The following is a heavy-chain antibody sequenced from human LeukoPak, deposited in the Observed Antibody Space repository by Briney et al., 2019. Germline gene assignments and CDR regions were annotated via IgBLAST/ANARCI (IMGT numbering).Heavy chain of an antibody. Sequence: GGSLRLSCTASGFSFTDFDMNWVRQAPGKGPEWVSHTTHSGITTHYADSVKGRFTISRDNSKSTLYLQMNSLRAEDTAVYYCAKPVTGSIFDYWGRGTLVTVSS. D-gene: IGHD6-19*01. CDR3: AKPVTGSIFDY. V-gene: IGHV3-23*01. CDR2: TTHSGITT. CDR1: GFSFTDFD. J-gene: IGHJ4*02.